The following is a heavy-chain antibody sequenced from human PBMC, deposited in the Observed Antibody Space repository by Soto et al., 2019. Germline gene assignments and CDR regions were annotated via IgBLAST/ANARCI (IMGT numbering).Heavy chain of an antibody. D-gene: IGHD5-12*01. CDR2: ISSSSSTI. CDR1: GFTFSSYS. Sequence: EVQLVESGGGLVQPGGSLRLSCAASGFTFSSYSMNWVRQAPGKGLEWVSYISSSSSTIYYADSVKGRFTSSRDNAKNSLDLQMHSLRAEDTAVYYCASQSSEWLLFASWGQGTLVTVSS. V-gene: IGHV3-48*01. CDR3: ASQSSEWLLFAS. J-gene: IGHJ4*02.